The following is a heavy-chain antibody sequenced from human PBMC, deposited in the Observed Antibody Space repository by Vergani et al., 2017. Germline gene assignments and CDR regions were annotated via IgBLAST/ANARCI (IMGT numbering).Heavy chain of an antibody. D-gene: IGHD2-15*01. CDR1: GFTFSACP. V-gene: IGHV3-23*01. CDR2: ISARYPST. Sequence: VQLLQSGGGVIQPGGSVRLSCAASGFTFSACPMTWVRQAPVKGLEWVSAISARYPSTYYADSGKGRFTISRDNSKNMLYLQMNSLRAEDTAVYYCARLSDDTTPYLQGGYDCWGQGTLVSVSS. J-gene: IGHJ4*02. CDR3: ARLSDDTTPYLQGGYDC.